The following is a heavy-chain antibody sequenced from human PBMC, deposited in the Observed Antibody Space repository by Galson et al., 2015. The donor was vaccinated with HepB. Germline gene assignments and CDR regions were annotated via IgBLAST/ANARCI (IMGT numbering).Heavy chain of an antibody. V-gene: IGHV1-46*03. Sequence: SVKVSCKASGYTFTRYYIHWVRQAPGQGLEWMGIINPSGGSTTYAQKFQGRVTMTRDTSTTTVYMELSSLRSEDTAVYYCSRPNFEWELLPFDIWGQGTMVTVSS. CDR1: GYTFTRYY. D-gene: IGHD1-26*01. CDR3: SRPNFEWELLPFDI. J-gene: IGHJ3*02. CDR2: INPSGGST.